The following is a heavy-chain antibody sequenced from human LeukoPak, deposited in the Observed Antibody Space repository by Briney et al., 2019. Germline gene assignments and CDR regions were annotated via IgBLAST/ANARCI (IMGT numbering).Heavy chain of an antibody. Sequence: SETLSLTCTVSGGSISSYYWRWIRQPPGKGLEWIGRIYTSGSTNYNPSLKSRVTMSVDTSKNQFSLKLSSVTAADTAVYYCASQDPYYYYMDVWGKGTTVTVSS. CDR2: IYTSGST. CDR3: ASQDPYYYYMDV. CDR1: GGSISSYY. J-gene: IGHJ6*03. V-gene: IGHV4-4*07.